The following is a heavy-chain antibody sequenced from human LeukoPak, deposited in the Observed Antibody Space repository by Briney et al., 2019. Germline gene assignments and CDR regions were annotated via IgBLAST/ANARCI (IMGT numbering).Heavy chain of an antibody. V-gene: IGHV3-7*04. Sequence: GGSLRLSCAASGFTFRSYRMNWVRQAPGKGLEWVASIKQGESERYYVDSVNGRFTISRDNAKNSLYLQMDSLRAEDTAVYYCARGDNSAFDIWGQGTMVTVSS. CDR3: ARGDNSAFDI. CDR2: IKQGESER. CDR1: GFTFRSYR. D-gene: IGHD3-22*01. J-gene: IGHJ3*02.